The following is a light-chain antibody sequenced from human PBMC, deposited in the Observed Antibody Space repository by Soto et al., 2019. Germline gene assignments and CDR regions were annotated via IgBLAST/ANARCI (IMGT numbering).Light chain of an antibody. V-gene: IGKV2-28*01. Sequence: EIVMTQSPLSLPVTPGEPASISCRSSQSLLSSEGYTYLDWYLQKPGQSPHLLIHLASNRASGVPDRFSGSGSVTAYTLKISRVEPEDVGVYYFMQGLQTPLTFGGGTKVEIK. CDR1: QSLLSSEGYTY. CDR3: MQGLQTPLT. CDR2: LAS. J-gene: IGKJ4*01.